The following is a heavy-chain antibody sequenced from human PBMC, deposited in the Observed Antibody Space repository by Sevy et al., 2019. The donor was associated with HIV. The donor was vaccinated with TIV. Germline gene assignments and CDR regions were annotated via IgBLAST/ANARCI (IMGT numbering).Heavy chain of an antibody. Sequence: ASVKVSCKVSGYTLTELSMHWVRQAPGKGLEWMGGFDPEDGETIYAQKFQGRVNMTEDTSTDTAYMELSSLRSEDTAVYYCATAVMITFGGVIANDYWGQGTLVTVSS. CDR2: FDPEDGET. D-gene: IGHD3-16*02. V-gene: IGHV1-24*01. CDR3: ATAVMITFGGVIANDY. J-gene: IGHJ4*02. CDR1: GYTLTELS.